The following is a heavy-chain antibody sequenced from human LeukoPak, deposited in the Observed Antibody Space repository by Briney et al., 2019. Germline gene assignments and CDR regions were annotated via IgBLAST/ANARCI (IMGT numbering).Heavy chain of an antibody. D-gene: IGHD1-7*01. CDR3: AREVPGTTAWYDP. Sequence: ASVKVSCKASGYTFTSYYMHWVRQAPGQGLEWMGIINPSGGSTSYAQKFQGRVTMTRDMSTSTVYMELSSLRSEDPAVYYCAREVPGTTAWYDPWGQGTLVTVSS. CDR2: INPSGGST. J-gene: IGHJ5*02. CDR1: GYTFTSYY. V-gene: IGHV1-46*01.